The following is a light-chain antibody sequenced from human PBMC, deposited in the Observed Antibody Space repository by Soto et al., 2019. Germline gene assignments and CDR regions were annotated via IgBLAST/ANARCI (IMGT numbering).Light chain of an antibody. Sequence: EIVLTQSPGTLSLSPGERATLSCRASQSVGYSFLSWYQQKPGQAPRLLISGTSNRATGIPDRFSGSGSGTAFTLTISSLDPEDFAVYYCHQYGGSPPFTFGPGTRVDVK. V-gene: IGKV3-20*01. CDR1: QSVGYSF. CDR2: GTS. J-gene: IGKJ3*01. CDR3: HQYGGSPPFT.